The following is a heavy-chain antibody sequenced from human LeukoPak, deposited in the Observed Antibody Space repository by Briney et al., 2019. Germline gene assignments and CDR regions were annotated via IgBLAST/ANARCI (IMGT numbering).Heavy chain of an antibody. J-gene: IGHJ2*01. CDR1: GGSFSGYY. Sequence: PSETLSLTCAVYGGSFSGYYWSWIRQPPGKGLEWIGEINHNGSTNYNPSLKSRVTISVDTSKNQFSLKLSSVTAADTAVYYCARGRTGFWSGPRYFDLWGRGTLVTVSS. V-gene: IGHV4-34*01. CDR2: INHNGST. D-gene: IGHD3-3*01. CDR3: ARGRTGFWSGPRYFDL.